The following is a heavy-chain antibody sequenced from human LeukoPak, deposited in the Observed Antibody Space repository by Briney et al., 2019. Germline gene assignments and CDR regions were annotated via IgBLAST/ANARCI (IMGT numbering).Heavy chain of an antibody. V-gene: IGHV1-18*01. D-gene: IGHD1-26*01. J-gene: IGHJ4*02. CDR2: ISGYNGDT. CDR1: AFSFISFG. Sequence: ASVKVSCKAFAFSFISFGFNWVRQAPGQGLEWMGWISGYNGDTKYAQKFQGRVTMTTDTSTSTAYMELRSLRSGDTAVYYCARGTWETAARPYSFDTWGQGTLVTVTS. CDR3: ARGTWETAARPYSFDT.